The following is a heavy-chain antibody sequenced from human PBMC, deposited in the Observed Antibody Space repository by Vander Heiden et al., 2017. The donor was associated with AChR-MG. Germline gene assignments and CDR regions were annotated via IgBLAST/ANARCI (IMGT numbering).Heavy chain of an antibody. CDR2: INHGGST. J-gene: IGHJ4*02. D-gene: IGHD3-22*01. CDR1: GGSFSGYF. Sequence: QVQLQQWGAGLLKPSETLSLTCAVYGGSFSGYFWSWIRQPPGKGLEWIGEINHGGSTNDNPSLKSRVTISLDTSKSQFSLKLSSVTAADTAVYYCARELTTGFDYWGQGTLVTVSS. CDR3: ARELTTGFDY. V-gene: IGHV4-34*01.